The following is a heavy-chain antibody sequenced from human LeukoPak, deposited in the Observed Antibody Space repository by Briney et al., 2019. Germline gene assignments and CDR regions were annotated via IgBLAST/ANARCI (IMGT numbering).Heavy chain of an antibody. J-gene: IGHJ5*02. Sequence: ASVKVSCKASGYTFTSYGISWVRQAPGQGLEWMGWISAYNGNTNYAQKLQGRVTMTTDTSTSTAYMELRSLGSDDTAVYYCAIGGGYYGSGSYYKNWFDLWGQGTLVTVSS. CDR1: GYTFTSYG. CDR2: ISAYNGNT. D-gene: IGHD3-10*01. V-gene: IGHV1-18*04. CDR3: AIGGGYYGSGSYYKNWFDL.